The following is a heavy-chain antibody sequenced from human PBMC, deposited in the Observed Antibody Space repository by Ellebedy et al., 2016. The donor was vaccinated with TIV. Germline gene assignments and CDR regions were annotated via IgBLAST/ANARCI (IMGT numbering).Heavy chain of an antibody. D-gene: IGHD3-22*01. CDR2: IKTDGTYT. CDR3: AKGLNYHDSSGFSYFNY. CDR1: GFTFSSSW. J-gene: IGHJ4*02. Sequence: GESLKISCAASGFTFSSSWMHWVRQAPGEGLVWVSRIKTDGTYTTYADSVKGRFTVSRDNSKNTLYLQMNSLRVEDTAVYYCAKGLNYHDSSGFSYFNYWGQGTLVTVSS. V-gene: IGHV3-74*01.